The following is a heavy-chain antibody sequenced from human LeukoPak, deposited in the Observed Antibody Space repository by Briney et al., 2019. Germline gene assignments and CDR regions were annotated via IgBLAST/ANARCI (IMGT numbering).Heavy chain of an antibody. CDR3: ATEDGNLGH. J-gene: IGHJ4*02. Sequence: SETLSLTCTVSGGSVRSSYYYWGWIRQPPGKGLEWIGSIYDSGSTYYNPSLKSRVTISADTSNNQFSLKLSSVTAADTAVYYCATEDGNLGHWGQGTLATVSS. D-gene: IGHD1-1*01. CDR2: IYDSGST. CDR1: GGSVRSSYYY. V-gene: IGHV4-39*07.